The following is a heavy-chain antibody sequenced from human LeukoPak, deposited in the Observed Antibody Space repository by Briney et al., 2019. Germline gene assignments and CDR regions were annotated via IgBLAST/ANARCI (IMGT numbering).Heavy chain of an antibody. CDR3: ARAGGYASSWAY. D-gene: IGHD5-12*01. Sequence: GGSLRLSCAASGFTFSSYGMHWVRQAPGKGLEWVAVIWYDGSNKYYADSVKGRFTISRDNSKNTLELQMNSLRDEDTAVYYCARAGGYASSWAYWGQGTLVTVSS. J-gene: IGHJ4*02. V-gene: IGHV3-33*01. CDR2: IWYDGSNK. CDR1: GFTFSSYG.